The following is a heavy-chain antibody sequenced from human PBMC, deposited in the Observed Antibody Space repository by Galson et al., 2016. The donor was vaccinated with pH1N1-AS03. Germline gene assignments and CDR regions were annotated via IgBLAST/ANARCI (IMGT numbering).Heavy chain of an antibody. V-gene: IGHV4-38-2*01. CDR1: GFTFSDYH. Sequence: LRLSCAASGFTFSDYHMSWIRQAPGKGLEWIGSMYHSGTTFHNPSLKSRVTMSVDTSKNQFSLKLTSVTAADTAVYYCAKSLYLSGSFHSYFDLWGRGTLVIVSS. CDR3: AKSLYLSGSFHSYFDL. D-gene: IGHD3-10*01. CDR2: MYHSGTT. J-gene: IGHJ2*01.